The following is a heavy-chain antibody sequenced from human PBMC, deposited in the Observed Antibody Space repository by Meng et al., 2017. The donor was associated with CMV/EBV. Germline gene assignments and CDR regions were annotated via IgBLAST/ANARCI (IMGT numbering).Heavy chain of an antibody. J-gene: IGHJ4*02. Sequence: GESLKISCAASGFTFSSYAMHWVRQAPGKGLEYVSAISSNGGSTHYADSVKGRFTISRDNSKNTLYLQMGSLRAEDMAVYYCAREGSWPFDYWGQGTLVTVSS. V-gene: IGHV3-64*02. CDR3: AREGSWPFDY. D-gene: IGHD6-13*01. CDR2: ISSNGGST. CDR1: GFTFSSYA.